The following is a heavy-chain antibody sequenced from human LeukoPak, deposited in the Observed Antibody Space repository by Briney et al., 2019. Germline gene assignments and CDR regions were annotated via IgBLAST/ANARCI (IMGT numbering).Heavy chain of an antibody. Sequence: SRTLSLTCAISGDTVSRSSVSWNWIRQSPSRGLEWLGRTYYTSKWYNDYAVSVKSRITINPDTSKNQFSLQLNSVTPEDTAVYYCVRSIDCWGQGTLVTVSS. J-gene: IGHJ4*02. CDR2: TYYTSKWYN. V-gene: IGHV6-1*01. CDR1: GDTVSRSSVS. CDR3: VRSIDC.